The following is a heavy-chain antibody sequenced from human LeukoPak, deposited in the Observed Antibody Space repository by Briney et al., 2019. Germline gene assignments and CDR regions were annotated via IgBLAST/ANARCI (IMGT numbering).Heavy chain of an antibody. D-gene: IGHD6-13*01. CDR1: GFTFSSYG. V-gene: IGHV3-7*01. J-gene: IGHJ5*02. CDR3: ARDRRYSSSWYDPDNWFDP. CDR2: IKQDRSEK. Sequence: GGSLRLSCAASGFTFSSYGMHWVRQAPGKGLEWVANIKQDRSEKYYVDSVKGRFTISRDNAKNSLYLQMNSLRAEDTAVYYCARDRRYSSSWYDPDNWFDPWGQGTLVTVSS.